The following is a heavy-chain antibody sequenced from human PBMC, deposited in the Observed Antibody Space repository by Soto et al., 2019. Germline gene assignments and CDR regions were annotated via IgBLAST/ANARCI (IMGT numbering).Heavy chain of an antibody. D-gene: IGHD1-20*01. CDR2: IYYSGSP. V-gene: IGHV4-59*01. Sequence: QVQLQESGPGLVKPSETLSLTCTVSGGSISSYYWSWIRQPPGKGLEWIGYIYYSGSPNYNPSLKSRVTISVDTSKNQFSLKLSSVTAADTAVYYCAREVYGGMDVWGQGTTVTVSS. J-gene: IGHJ6*02. CDR3: AREVYGGMDV. CDR1: GGSISSYY.